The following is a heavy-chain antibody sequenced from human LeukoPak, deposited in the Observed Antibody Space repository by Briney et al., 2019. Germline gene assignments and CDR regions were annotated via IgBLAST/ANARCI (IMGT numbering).Heavy chain of an antibody. CDR3: ARDGGSSDAFDI. CDR1: GGSISSSSYY. J-gene: IGHJ3*02. Sequence: SETLSLTCTVSGGSISSSSYYWSWIRQPPGKGLEWIGYIYYSGSTNYNPSLKSRVTISVDTSKNQFSLKLSSVTAADTAVYYCARDGGSSDAFDIWGQGTMVTVSS. CDR2: IYYSGST. D-gene: IGHD6-6*01. V-gene: IGHV4-61*01.